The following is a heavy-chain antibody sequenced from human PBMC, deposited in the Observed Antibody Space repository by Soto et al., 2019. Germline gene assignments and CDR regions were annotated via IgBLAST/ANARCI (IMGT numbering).Heavy chain of an antibody. Sequence: SETLSLTCAVYGGSFSGYYWSWIRQPPGKGLEWIGEINHSGSTNYNPSLKSRVTISVDTSKNQFSLKLSSVTAADTAVYYCARAERWLQAFRYYFDYWGQGTLVTVSS. CDR2: INHSGST. V-gene: IGHV4-34*01. D-gene: IGHD5-12*01. J-gene: IGHJ4*02. CDR1: GGSFSGYY. CDR3: ARAERWLQAFRYYFDY.